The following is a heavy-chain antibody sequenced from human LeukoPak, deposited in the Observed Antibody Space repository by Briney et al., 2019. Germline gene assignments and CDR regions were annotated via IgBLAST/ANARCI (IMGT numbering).Heavy chain of an antibody. CDR3: ARGKPGRNWFDP. D-gene: IGHD1-26*01. V-gene: IGHV3-74*01. Sequence: GRSLRLSSAASGFTFSTDWMDWVRHEARNGLLWVSRINTDGTGTIYADSVKDPFTIYRDNATNTLYLQKNSLRAEDTALYYCARGKPGRNWFDPWGQGTLVTVPS. J-gene: IGHJ5*02. CDR1: GFTFSTDW. CDR2: INTDGTGT.